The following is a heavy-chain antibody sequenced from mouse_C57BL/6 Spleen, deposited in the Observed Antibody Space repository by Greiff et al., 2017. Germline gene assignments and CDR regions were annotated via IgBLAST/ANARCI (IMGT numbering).Heavy chain of an antibody. CDR1: GYSFTGYY. CDR2: INPSTGGT. V-gene: IGHV1-42*01. J-gene: IGHJ2*01. Sequence: EVQLVESGPELVKPGASVKISCKASGYSFTGYYMNWVKQSPEKSLEWIGEINPSTGGTTYNQKFKAKATLTVDKSASTAYVQLKSLTSEDSAVYYCARGYYSNYYFDYWGQGTTLTVSS. D-gene: IGHD2-5*01. CDR3: ARGYYSNYYFDY.